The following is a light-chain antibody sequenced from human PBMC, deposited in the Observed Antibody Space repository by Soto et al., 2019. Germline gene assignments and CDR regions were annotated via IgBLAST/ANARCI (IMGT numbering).Light chain of an antibody. CDR1: RDISNS. CDR3: QQTSASPRT. J-gene: IGKJ2*01. V-gene: IGKV1-12*01. CDR2: GAS. Sequence: DIQMTQSPSSVSASVGDRLTITCRASRDISNSLAWYQQTPGKAPKLLLRGASSLHRGVPSRFSGGGAGTEFTLTISSLQPEDFATYYCQQTSASPRTLGQGTKVEIK.